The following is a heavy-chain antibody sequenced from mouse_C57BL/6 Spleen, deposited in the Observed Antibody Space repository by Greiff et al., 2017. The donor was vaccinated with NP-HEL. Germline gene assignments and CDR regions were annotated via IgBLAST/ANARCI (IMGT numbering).Heavy chain of an antibody. CDR3: AMVITTVVATRDAMDY. Sequence: EVQLVESGGGLVQPGGSLKLSCAASGFTFSDYGMAWVRQAPRKGPEWVAFISNLAYSIYYADTVTGRFTISRENAKNTLYLEMSSLRSEDTAMYYCAMVITTVVATRDAMDYWGQGTSVTVSS. CDR2: ISNLAYSI. V-gene: IGHV5-15*01. D-gene: IGHD1-1*01. CDR1: GFTFSDYG. J-gene: IGHJ4*01.